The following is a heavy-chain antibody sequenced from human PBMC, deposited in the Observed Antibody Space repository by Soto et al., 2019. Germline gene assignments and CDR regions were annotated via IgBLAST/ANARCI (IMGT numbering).Heavy chain of an antibody. CDR1: GYSFTSYW. V-gene: IGHV5-10-1*01. Sequence: GESLKISCKGSGYSFTSYWISWVRQMPGKGLEWMGRIDPSDSYTNYSPSFQGHVTISADKSISTAYLQWSSLKASDTAMYYCARPHYDFWSGYYTRYYYYGMDVWGQGTTVTVSS. J-gene: IGHJ6*02. D-gene: IGHD3-3*01. CDR2: IDPSDSYT. CDR3: ARPHYDFWSGYYTRYYYYGMDV.